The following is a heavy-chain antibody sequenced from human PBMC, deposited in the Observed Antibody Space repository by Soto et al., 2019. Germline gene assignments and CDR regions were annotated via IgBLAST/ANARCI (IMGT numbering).Heavy chain of an antibody. CDR3: ARRSSGWYFDY. J-gene: IGHJ4*02. D-gene: IGHD6-19*01. CDR1: GFTVSSYD. CDR2: ISGSGGST. V-gene: IGHV3-23*01. Sequence: EVQQLESGGGLVQPGGSLRLSCAASGFTVSSYDMSWVRQAPGKGLEWVSAISGSGGSTYYADSVKGRFTISRDNSKNTLYLQMNSLRAEDTAVYYCARRSSGWYFDYWGQGTLVTVSS.